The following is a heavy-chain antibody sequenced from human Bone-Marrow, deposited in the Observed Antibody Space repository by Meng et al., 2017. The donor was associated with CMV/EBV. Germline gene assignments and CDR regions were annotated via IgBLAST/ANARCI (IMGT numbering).Heavy chain of an antibody. J-gene: IGHJ2*01. V-gene: IGHV4-39*07. CDR2: IYYSGST. D-gene: IGHD2-2*01. CDR3: ARGPTIVVVPAAPRWGYFDL. Sequence: SETLSLTCTVSGGSISSSSYYWGWIRQPPGKGLEWIGSIYYSGSTYYNPSLKSRVTISVDTSKNQFSLKLSSVTAADTAVYYCARGPTIVVVPAAPRWGYFDLWDRGTLVTVSS. CDR1: GGSISSSSYY.